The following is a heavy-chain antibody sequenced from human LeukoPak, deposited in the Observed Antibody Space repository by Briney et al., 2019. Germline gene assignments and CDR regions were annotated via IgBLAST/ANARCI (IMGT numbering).Heavy chain of an antibody. Sequence: GGSLRLSCLASGFTFEEYGFSWVRQVPGKGLEWVSGISGRGGDPYDAESVRGRFTISRDDTKNTVFLQMNSLRADDTAIYYCAKDRGFTLRDGGMFDSWGQGTLVIVSS. CDR2: ISGRGGDP. CDR3: AKDRGFTLRDGGMFDS. CDR1: GFTFEEYG. V-gene: IGHV3-23*01. D-gene: IGHD5-24*01. J-gene: IGHJ4*02.